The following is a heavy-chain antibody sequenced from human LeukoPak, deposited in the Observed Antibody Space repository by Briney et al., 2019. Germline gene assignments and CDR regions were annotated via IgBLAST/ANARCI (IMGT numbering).Heavy chain of an antibody. D-gene: IGHD3-3*01. CDR3: ARDGRRQGEWNY. V-gene: IGHV3-53*01. CDR2: LYPGGST. J-gene: IGHJ4*02. CDR1: GFIVSNYY. Sequence: GGSLRLSCAASGFIVSNYYMSWVSQAPGKGLEWVSLLYPGGSTKYADSVKGRFTISRDNSKNTLYLQMNSLRAEDTAVYYCARDGRRQGEWNYWGQGTLVTVSS.